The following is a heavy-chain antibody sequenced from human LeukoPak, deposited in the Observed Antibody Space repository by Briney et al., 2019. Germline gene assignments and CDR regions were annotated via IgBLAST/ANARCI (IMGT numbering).Heavy chain of an antibody. Sequence: GGSLRLSYAASGFTFSSYAMHWVRQAPGKGLEWVSGISWNSGSIGYADSVKGRFTISRDNAKNSLYLQMNSLRAEDTALYYCAKDRRDGYSYFDYWGQGTLVTVSS. D-gene: IGHD5-24*01. J-gene: IGHJ4*02. V-gene: IGHV3-9*01. CDR3: AKDRRDGYSYFDY. CDR2: ISWNSGSI. CDR1: GFTFSSYA.